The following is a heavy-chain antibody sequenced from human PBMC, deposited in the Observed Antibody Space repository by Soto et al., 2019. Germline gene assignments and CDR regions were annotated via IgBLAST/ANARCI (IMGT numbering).Heavy chain of an antibody. CDR2: ISNSGST. CDR1: GGSISSRVYY. V-gene: IGHV4-31*01. Sequence: SETLSLTCTVSGGSISSRVYYWSLIRQHPGTGLEWIGYISNSGSTYNKQSLKRQVNISVNTSKNKINQIMNSVTAADTAVYYCARGVLHWGQGTLVTVS. J-gene: IGHJ4*01. CDR3: ARGVLH.